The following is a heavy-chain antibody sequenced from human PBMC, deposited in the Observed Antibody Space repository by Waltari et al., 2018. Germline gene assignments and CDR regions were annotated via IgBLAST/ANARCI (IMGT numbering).Heavy chain of an antibody. J-gene: IGHJ6*03. CDR1: GGPISSNPYY. Sequence: QLQLQESGPRLVKPSETLSLSCTVSGGPISSNPYYWVWIRQPPGKGLEWLGSIYYSGRTDYDPTLKSRVTIAVDTAKNQVSLKLTSVSAADTAVYYCARDVDMSFYYYMDVWGKGTTVTISS. CDR3: ARDVDMSFYYYMDV. CDR2: IYYSGRT. V-gene: IGHV4-39*07. D-gene: IGHD2-21*01.